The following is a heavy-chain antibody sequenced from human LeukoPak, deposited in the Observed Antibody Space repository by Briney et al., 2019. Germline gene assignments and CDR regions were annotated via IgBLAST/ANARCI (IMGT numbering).Heavy chain of an antibody. J-gene: IGHJ4*02. CDR2: ISSTSSTI. V-gene: IGHV3-48*01. CDR1: GFTFSTYS. D-gene: IGHD1-1*01. CDR3: VRDLDSVAFL. Sequence: PGGSLRLSCAASGFTFSTYSMNWVRQAPGKGLEWVSYISSTSSTISYADSVKGRFTTSRDNAKNSLYLQMNSLRAEDTAVYYCVRDLDSVAFLWGQGTLVTVSS.